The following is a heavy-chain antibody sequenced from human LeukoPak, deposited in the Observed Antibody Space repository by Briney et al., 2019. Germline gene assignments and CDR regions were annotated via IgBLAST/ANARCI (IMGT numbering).Heavy chain of an antibody. J-gene: IGHJ4*02. V-gene: IGHV3-53*01. CDR1: GFTVSSNY. CDR2: IYSGGST. D-gene: IGHD1-26*01. CDR3: ASSVRRGIVGAEVPDY. Sequence: GGSLRLSCAASGFTVSSNYMSWVRQAPGKGLEWVSVIYSGGSTYYADSVKGRFTISRDNSKNTLYLQMNSLRAEDTAVYYCASSVRRGIVGAEVPDYWGQGTLVTVSS.